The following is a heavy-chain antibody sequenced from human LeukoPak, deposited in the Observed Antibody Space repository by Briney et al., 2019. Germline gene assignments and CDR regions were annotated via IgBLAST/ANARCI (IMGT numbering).Heavy chain of an antibody. D-gene: IGHD5-18*01. J-gene: IGHJ4*02. V-gene: IGHV3-30*02. CDR2: IWYDGSNK. Sequence: GGSLRLSCAASGFTFSSYGMHWVRQAPGKGLEWVAVIWYDGSNKYYADSVKGRFTISRDNSKNTLYLQMNSLRAEDTAVYYCAKGGYSYGDCDYWGQGTLVTVSS. CDR1: GFTFSSYG. CDR3: AKGGYSYGDCDY.